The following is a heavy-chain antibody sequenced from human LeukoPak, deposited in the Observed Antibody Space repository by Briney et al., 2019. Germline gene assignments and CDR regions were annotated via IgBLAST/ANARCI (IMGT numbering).Heavy chain of an antibody. CDR1: SGSISSHY. V-gene: IGHV4-59*11. Sequence: SETLSLTCTVSSGSISSHYWNWIRQPPGKGLEWIGYIYYSGSTNYNPSLESRVTISVDTSKNQFSLKLTSVTAADTAVYYCARERYSNSWFIDYWGQGTLVTVSS. D-gene: IGHD6-13*01. CDR2: IYYSGST. J-gene: IGHJ4*02. CDR3: ARERYSNSWFIDY.